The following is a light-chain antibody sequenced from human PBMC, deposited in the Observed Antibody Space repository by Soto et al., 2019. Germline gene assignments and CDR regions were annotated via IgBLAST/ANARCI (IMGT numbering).Light chain of an antibody. Sequence: DIVMTQSPLSLPVTPGEPASISCRPSQSLVHSNGYNYLDLYLPKQGQSPQPLIFLGSNRASGVPDRISGSGSGTDFTLKIRRVGAEESGVFYCKQALQNRTFGQGTKVDIK. V-gene: IGKV2-28*01. CDR2: LGS. CDR3: KQALQNRT. J-gene: IGKJ1*01. CDR1: QSLVHSNGYNY.